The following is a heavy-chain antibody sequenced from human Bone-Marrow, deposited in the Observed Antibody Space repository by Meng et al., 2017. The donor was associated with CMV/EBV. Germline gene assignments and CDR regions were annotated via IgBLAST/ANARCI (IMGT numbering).Heavy chain of an antibody. CDR3: SRGGFDP. CDR1: GGSISSSDYY. J-gene: IGHJ5*02. CDR2: INHSGST. V-gene: IGHV4-39*07. Sequence: SETLSLTCTVSGGSISSSDYYWGWIRQPPGKGLEWIGEINHSGSTNYNPSLKSRVTISVDTSKNQFYLKLSSVTAADTAVYYCSRGGFDPWGQGTLVTVSS.